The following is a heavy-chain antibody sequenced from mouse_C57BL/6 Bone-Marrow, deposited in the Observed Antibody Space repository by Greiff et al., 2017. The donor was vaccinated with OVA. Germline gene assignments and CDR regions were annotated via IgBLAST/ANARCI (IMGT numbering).Heavy chain of an antibody. V-gene: IGHV14-1*01. Sequence: EVQLQEPGAELVRPGASVKLSCTASGFNIKDYYMHWVKQRPEQGLEWIGRIDPEDGDTEYAPKFQGKATMTADTSSNTAYLQLSSLTSEDTAVYYCTQIPYYYGSSYHWYFDVWGTGTTVTVSS. CDR2: IDPEDGDT. CDR1: GFNIKDYY. CDR3: TQIPYYYGSSYHWYFDV. J-gene: IGHJ1*03. D-gene: IGHD1-1*01.